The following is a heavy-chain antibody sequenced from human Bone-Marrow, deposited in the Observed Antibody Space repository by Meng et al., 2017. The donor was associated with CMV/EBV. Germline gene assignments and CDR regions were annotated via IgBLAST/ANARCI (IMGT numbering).Heavy chain of an antibody. CDR3: ARASSLGVAFDI. V-gene: IGHV3-30*03. CDR1: GFTFSNAW. CDR2: ISYDGSNK. J-gene: IGHJ3*02. Sequence: GGSLRLSCAASGFTFSNAWMSWVRQAPGKGLEWVAVISYDGSNKYYADSVKGRFTISRDNSKNTLYLQMNSLRAEDTAVYYCARASSLGVAFDIWGQGTMVTVPS. D-gene: IGHD3-16*01.